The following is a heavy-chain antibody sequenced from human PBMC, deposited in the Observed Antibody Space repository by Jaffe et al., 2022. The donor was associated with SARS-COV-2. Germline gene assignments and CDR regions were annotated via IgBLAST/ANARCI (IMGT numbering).Heavy chain of an antibody. D-gene: IGHD2-21*02. CDR1: GFTFSDHP. J-gene: IGHJ6*02. V-gene: IGHV3-23*01. Sequence: EVQLLESGGGLVQPGGSLKLSCAASGFTFSDHPMIWVRLAPGRGPEGISSISPSDGRTYYADAVKGRFTISRDNFKNTLYLEMNGLRAEDTAKYYCARALSLTADYWYGMDVWGQGTTVIVSS. CDR2: ISPSDGRT. CDR3: ARALSLTADYWYGMDV.